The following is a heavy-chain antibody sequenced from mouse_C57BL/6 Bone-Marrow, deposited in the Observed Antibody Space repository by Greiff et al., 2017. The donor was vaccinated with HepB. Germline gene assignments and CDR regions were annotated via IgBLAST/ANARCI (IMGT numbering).Heavy chain of an antibody. J-gene: IGHJ2*01. V-gene: IGHV1-62-2*01. Sequence: VKLMESGAELVKPGASVKLSCKASGYTFTEYTIHWVKQRSGQGLEWIGWFYPGSGSIKYNEKFKDKATLTADKSSSTVYMELSRLTSEDSAVYFCARHEMGLRYFDYWGQGTTLTVSS. CDR2: FYPGSGSI. CDR1: GYTFTEYT. D-gene: IGHD2-4*01. CDR3: ARHEMGLRYFDY.